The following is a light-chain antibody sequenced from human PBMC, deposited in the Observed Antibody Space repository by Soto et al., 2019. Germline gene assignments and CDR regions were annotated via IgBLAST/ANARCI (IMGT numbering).Light chain of an antibody. Sequence: EIVMTQSPPSLTVTPGEPASISCRSSQRLLHSNGNTFLDWYLQKPGQSPQPLIYLGSNRASGVPDRVSGSEAGTDFTLKISRVEAEDAGVYYCMQALETPYTFGQGTKLEIK. CDR1: QRLLHSNGNTF. CDR2: LGS. J-gene: IGKJ2*01. V-gene: IGKV2-28*01. CDR3: MQALETPYT.